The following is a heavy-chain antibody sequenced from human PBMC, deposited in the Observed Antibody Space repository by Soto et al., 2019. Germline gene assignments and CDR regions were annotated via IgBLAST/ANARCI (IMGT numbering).Heavy chain of an antibody. CDR2: ISGSGGNT. D-gene: IGHD3-16*01. J-gene: IGHJ6*02. V-gene: IGHV3-23*01. Sequence: GGSLRLSCAASGFTFSPYAMTWVRQAPGKGLEWVSSISGSGGNTNYADSVKGRSTVSRDNSKRTLSLQMNSLTEEDTAIYYCAKGLRRLLRTQYYYGLDVWGRGTTVTVSS. CDR1: GFTFSPYA. CDR3: AKGLRRLLRTQYYYGLDV.